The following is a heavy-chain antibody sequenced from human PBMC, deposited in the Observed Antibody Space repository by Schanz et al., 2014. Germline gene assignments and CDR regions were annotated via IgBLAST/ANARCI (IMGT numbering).Heavy chain of an antibody. CDR2: ISAYNGNT. V-gene: IGHV1-18*01. D-gene: IGHD5-12*01. CDR1: GYTFTSYG. CDR3: ARGIGGYDANNYFDY. Sequence: QVQLVQSGAEVKKPGASVRVSCKASGYTFTSYGISWVRQAPGQGLEWMGWISAYNGNTKYPQKLQGRVTMTTDTSASTAYMELSSLRSEDTAVYACARGIGGYDANNYFDYWGQGTLVTVSS. J-gene: IGHJ4*02.